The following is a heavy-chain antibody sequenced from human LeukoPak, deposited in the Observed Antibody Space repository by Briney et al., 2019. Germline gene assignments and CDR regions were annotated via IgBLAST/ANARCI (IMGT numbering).Heavy chain of an antibody. Sequence: SETLSLTCSVSGGSISSSGYYWGWIRQPPGKGLEWIGTIYYSGSTYYNPSLKSRVTISIDTSKNQFSLKLSSVTAADTAVYYCARRRYSYGYDYWGQGTLVTVSS. CDR1: GGSISSSGYY. CDR2: IYYSGST. CDR3: ARRRYSYGYDY. J-gene: IGHJ4*02. D-gene: IGHD5-18*01. V-gene: IGHV4-39*07.